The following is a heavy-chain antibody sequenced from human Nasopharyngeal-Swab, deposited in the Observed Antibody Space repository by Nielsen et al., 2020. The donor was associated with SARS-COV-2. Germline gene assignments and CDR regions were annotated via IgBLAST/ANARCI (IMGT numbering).Heavy chain of an antibody. D-gene: IGHD3-22*01. CDR3: AKRDYYDTTGYFES. Sequence: GGSLRLSCAASGFTFNYFVMSWVRQPPGKGLEWVAAISRDGDSTFYAGSVKGRFAISRDNSKNTLFLQMNTLRAGNTALYFCAKRDYYDTTGYFESWGQGTLVTVSS. CDR2: ISRDGDST. CDR1: GFTFNYFV. J-gene: IGHJ4*02. V-gene: IGHV3-23*01.